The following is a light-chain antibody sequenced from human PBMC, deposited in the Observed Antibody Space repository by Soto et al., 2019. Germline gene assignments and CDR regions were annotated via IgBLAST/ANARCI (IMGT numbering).Light chain of an antibody. Sequence: DVVMTQSPLSLPVTLGQPASISCRSNQSLVHSDGIAYFSWFQXRQGRSPRRXIYKVSNRDSGVPARFSGSGSGTDGAMKISRVEAEDGGVYDGMQGTHWPITFGQGTRLEIK. CDR3: MQGTHWPIT. CDR2: KVS. CDR1: QSLVHSDGIAY. J-gene: IGKJ5*01. V-gene: IGKV2-30*02.